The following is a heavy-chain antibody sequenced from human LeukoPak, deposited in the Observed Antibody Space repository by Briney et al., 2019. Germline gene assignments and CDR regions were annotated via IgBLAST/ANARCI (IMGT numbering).Heavy chain of an antibody. CDR3: ARPGGYAFDI. V-gene: IGHV3-30*04. Sequence: GGSLRLSCAASGFNFRTYAFRWVRQAPGKGPEWMAFITYDGSNTYYADSVKGRFTLSRDNSKDTLYLQMNSLRAADTAVYYCARPGGYAFDIWGQGTMVTVSS. CDR1: GFNFRTYA. J-gene: IGHJ3*02. D-gene: IGHD3-10*01. CDR2: ITYDGSNT.